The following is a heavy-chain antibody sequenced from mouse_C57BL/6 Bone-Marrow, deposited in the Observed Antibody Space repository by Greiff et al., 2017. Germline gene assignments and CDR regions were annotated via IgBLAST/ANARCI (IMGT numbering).Heavy chain of an antibody. CDR2: IYPRSGNT. CDR1: GYTFTSYG. J-gene: IGHJ2*01. CDR3: ARGDWGGCFEY. V-gene: IGHV1-81*01. D-gene: IGHD4-1*01. Sequence: VQLQQSGAELARPGASVKLSCKASGYTFTSYGISWVKQRTGQGLEWIGEIYPRSGNTYYNEKFKGKATLTADTSSSTACMELRSLTSEDSAVDFCARGDWGGCFEYWGQGTTLTVSS.